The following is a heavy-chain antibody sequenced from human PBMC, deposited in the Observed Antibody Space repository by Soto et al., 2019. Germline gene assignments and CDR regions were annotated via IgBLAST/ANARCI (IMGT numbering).Heavy chain of an antibody. V-gene: IGHV4-39*01. D-gene: IGHD6-19*01. CDR1: GGSIGGSSDY. CDR2: IYYSGST. Sequence: SETLSLTCTVSGGSIGGSSDYWGWIRQPPGKGLEWIGSIYYSGSTYYNPSLKSRVTISVDTSKNQFSLKLSSVTAADTAVYYCARHEAPSGWYFDYWGQGTLVTVSS. J-gene: IGHJ4*02. CDR3: ARHEAPSGWYFDY.